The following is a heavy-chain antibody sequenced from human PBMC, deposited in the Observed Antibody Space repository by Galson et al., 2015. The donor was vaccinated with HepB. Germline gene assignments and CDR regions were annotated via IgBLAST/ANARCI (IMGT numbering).Heavy chain of an antibody. J-gene: IGHJ4*02. CDR2: INPNSGGT. CDR3: ARDTSPQGKVGRPHDYRY. V-gene: IGHV1-2*02. CDR1: GYTFTGYY. D-gene: IGHD4-11*01. Sequence: SVKVSCKASGYTFTGYYMHWVRQAPGQGLEWMGWINPNSGGTNYAQKFQGRVTMTRDTSISTAYMELSRLRSDDTAVYYCARDTSPQGKVGRPHDYRYWGQGTLVTVSS.